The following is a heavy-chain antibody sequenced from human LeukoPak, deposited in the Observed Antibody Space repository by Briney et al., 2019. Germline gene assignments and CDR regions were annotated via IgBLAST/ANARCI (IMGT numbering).Heavy chain of an antibody. CDR3: ARARVVTKWIDY. D-gene: IGHD2-21*02. V-gene: IGHV3-7*03. Sequence: ETLSLTCTVSGGSISSSSYYWGWIRQPPGKGLEWVANIKQDGSEKYYVDSVRGRFTISRDNAKNSLYLQMNSLRAEDTAVYYCARARVVTKWIDYWGQGTLVTVSS. CDR2: IKQDGSEK. CDR1: GGSISSSSYY. J-gene: IGHJ4*02.